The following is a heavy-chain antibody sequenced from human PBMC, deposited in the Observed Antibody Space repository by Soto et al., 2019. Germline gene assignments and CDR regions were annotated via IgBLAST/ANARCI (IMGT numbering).Heavy chain of an antibody. CDR1: GYTFTSYA. CDR2: INAGNGNT. Sequence: ASVKVSCKASGYTFTSYAMHWVRQAPGQRLEWMGWINAGNGNTKYSQKFQGRVTITRDTSASTAYMELSSLRSEDTAVYYCARGLPAYYYDSSGYSNFDYWGQGTLVTVSS. D-gene: IGHD3-22*01. J-gene: IGHJ4*02. CDR3: ARGLPAYYYDSSGYSNFDY. V-gene: IGHV1-3*01.